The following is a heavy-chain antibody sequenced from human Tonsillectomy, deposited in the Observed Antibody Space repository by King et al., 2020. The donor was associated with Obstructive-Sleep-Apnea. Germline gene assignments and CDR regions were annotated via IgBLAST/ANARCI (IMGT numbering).Heavy chain of an antibody. CDR2: INYSGAST. J-gene: IGHJ4*02. Sequence: VQLVESGGGLVQPGGSLRLSCAASGFTFSSYAMSWVRQAPGKGLEGVSSINYSGASTYYADSVKGRFTISRDNSTNTLYLQMNSLRAEDTALYYCAKGPAQQLVPNYFDFWGQGSPVTVSS. V-gene: IGHV3-23*04. CDR1: GFTFSSYA. CDR3: AKGPAQQLVPNYFDF. D-gene: IGHD6-13*01.